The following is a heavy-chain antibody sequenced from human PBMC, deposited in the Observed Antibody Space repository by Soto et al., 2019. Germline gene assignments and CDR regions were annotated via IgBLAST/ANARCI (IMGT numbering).Heavy chain of an antibody. Sequence: QVQLQQWGAGLLKPSETLSLTCAVYGGSFSGYYWSWIRQPPGKGLEWIGEINHSGSTNYNPSLKRRVTISVDTSKNQFSLKLSSVTAADTAVYYCARKSKGSSWAGGLDYWGQGTLVTVSS. D-gene: IGHD6-13*01. CDR1: GGSFSGYY. CDR3: ARKSKGSSWAGGLDY. CDR2: INHSGST. J-gene: IGHJ4*02. V-gene: IGHV4-34*01.